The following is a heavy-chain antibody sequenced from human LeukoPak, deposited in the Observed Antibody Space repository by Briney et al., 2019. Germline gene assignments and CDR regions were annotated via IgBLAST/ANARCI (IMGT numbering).Heavy chain of an antibody. CDR1: GFTFGGSV. V-gene: IGHV3-73*01. CDR3: TVNYCSGGSCYMF. CDR2: IRSKANSYAT. Sequence: GGSLRLSCAASGFTFGGSVMHWVRQASGKGLEWVGRIRSKANSYATAYAASVKGRFTISRDDSKNTAYLQMNSLKTEDTAVYYCTVNYCSGGSCYMFWGQGTLVTVSS. D-gene: IGHD2-15*01. J-gene: IGHJ4*01.